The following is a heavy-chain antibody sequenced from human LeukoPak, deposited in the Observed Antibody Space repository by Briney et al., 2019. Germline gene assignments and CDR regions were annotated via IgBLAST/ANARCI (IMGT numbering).Heavy chain of an antibody. CDR2: INPNSGGT. CDR1: GYTFTGYY. Sequence: GASVKVSCKASGYTFTGYYMHWVRQAPGQGLEWMGWINPNSGGTNYAQKFQGRVTMTRDTSISTAYMELSRLRSDDTAVYYCAREGGDGYNSKAWYFDLWGRGTLVTVSS. V-gene: IGHV1-2*02. CDR3: AREGGDGYNSKAWYFDL. J-gene: IGHJ2*01. D-gene: IGHD5-24*01.